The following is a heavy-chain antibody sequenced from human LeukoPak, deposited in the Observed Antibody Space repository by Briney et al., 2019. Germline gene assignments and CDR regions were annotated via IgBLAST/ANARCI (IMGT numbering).Heavy chain of an antibody. V-gene: IGHV3-15*01. CDR3: TSNPERTPDYALDV. CDR2: IKRKSDGETT. CDR1: GFTFSNTW. J-gene: IGHJ6*02. D-gene: IGHD1-14*01. Sequence: GGSLRLSCAASGFTFSNTWMNWVRQAPGTGLEWVGHIKRKSDGETTDYAAPVKGRFTISRDDSKNTLYLQMNSLQTEDTAVYYCTSNPERTPDYALDVWGQGATVTFSS.